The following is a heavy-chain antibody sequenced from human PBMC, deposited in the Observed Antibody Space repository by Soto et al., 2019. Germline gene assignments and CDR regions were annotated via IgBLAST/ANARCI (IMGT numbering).Heavy chain of an antibody. CDR2: ISGSVVST. CDR3: AKRGRAVVTPSDY. Sequence: CGSQKLPRAACRVHVKTYDMRWLREAPVKGLAWVSAISGSVVSTYYADSVKGRFTISRDNSKNTLYLQLNSLRAEDTAVYYCAKRGRAVVTPSDYWGQGTLGTVSS. V-gene: IGHV3-23*01. J-gene: IGHJ4*02. D-gene: IGHD2-21*02. CDR1: RVHVKTYD.